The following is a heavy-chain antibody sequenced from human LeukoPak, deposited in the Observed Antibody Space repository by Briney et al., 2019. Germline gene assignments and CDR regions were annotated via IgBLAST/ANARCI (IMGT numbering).Heavy chain of an antibody. CDR2: ISTAGDP. CDR1: GFTVSNYD. Sequence: PGGSLRLSCAASGFTVSNYDLHWVRQGTGKGLEWVSGISTAGDPYYPGSVKGRFTISRENAKKSLYLQMNSLRDGDTAVYYCARGIWAGVWAFDIWGQGTMVTVAS. V-gene: IGHV3-13*04. D-gene: IGHD3-16*01. J-gene: IGHJ3*02. CDR3: ARGIWAGVWAFDI.